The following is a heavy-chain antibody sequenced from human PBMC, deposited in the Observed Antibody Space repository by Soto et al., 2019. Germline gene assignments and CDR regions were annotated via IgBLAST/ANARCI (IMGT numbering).Heavy chain of an antibody. CDR3: ARCPRVDTAMVFDY. J-gene: IGHJ4*02. CDR2: IYYSGST. D-gene: IGHD5-18*01. V-gene: IGHV4-59*01. Sequence: TSETLSLTCTVSGGSISSYYWSWIRQPPGKGLEWIGYIYYSGSTNYNPSLKSRVTISVDTSKNQFSLKLSSVTAADTAVYYCARCPRVDTAMVFDYWGQGTLVTVSS. CDR1: GGSISSYY.